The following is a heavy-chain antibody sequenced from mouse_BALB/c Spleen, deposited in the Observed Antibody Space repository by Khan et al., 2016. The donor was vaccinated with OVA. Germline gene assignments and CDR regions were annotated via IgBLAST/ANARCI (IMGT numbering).Heavy chain of an antibody. V-gene: IGHV3-8*02. CDR3: ARSTYWYAFAY. CDR1: GDSITSGY. CDR2: MIYTGYT. D-gene: IGHD2-14*01. J-gene: IGHJ3*01. Sequence: EVKLEESGPSLVKPSQTLSLTCSVTGDSITSGYWSWIRKFPGNKLEYMGYMIYTGYTDYNPSLKSRIAITRHTSKNQYYLQLNSVTAEDTATYYCARSTYWYAFAYWGQGTLVTVSA.